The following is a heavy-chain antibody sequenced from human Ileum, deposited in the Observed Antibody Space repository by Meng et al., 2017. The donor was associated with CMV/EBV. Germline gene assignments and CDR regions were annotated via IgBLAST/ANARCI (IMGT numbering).Heavy chain of an antibody. CDR2: INPNSGGT. CDR3: VDSSSPRGGMDV. V-gene: IGHV1-2*02. J-gene: IGHJ6*02. CDR1: GYTFTGYY. D-gene: IGHD6-6*01. Sequence: ASVKVSCKASGYTFTGYYMHWVRQAPGQGLEWMGWINPNSGGTNYAQKFQGRVTMTRDTSISTAYMELSRLRSDDTAVYYCVDSSSPRGGMDVWGHGTAVTVSS.